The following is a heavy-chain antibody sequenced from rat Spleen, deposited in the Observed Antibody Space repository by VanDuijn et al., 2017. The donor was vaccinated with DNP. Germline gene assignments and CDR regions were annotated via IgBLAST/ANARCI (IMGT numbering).Heavy chain of an antibody. CDR3: ARREQPDY. V-gene: IGHV5-22*01. Sequence: EVQLVESGGGLVQPGRSLKLSCAASGFIFSDHYMAWVRQAPTKGLEWVTYISYDGGSANYGESVKGRFTISRDNGKSTLYLEMNSLRSEDTATYYCARREQPDYWGQGVMVTVSS. CDR1: GFIFSDHY. J-gene: IGHJ2*01. CDR2: ISYDGGSA.